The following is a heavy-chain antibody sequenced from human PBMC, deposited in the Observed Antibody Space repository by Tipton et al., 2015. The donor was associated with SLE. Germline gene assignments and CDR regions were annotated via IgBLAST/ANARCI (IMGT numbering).Heavy chain of an antibody. Sequence: TLSLTCTVSGGSISSYYWSWIRQPPGKGLEWIGYSYSSGSTNYNPSLKSRVTISVDTSKNQFSLKLSSVTAADTAVYYCARGLAMVRGDSMDYWGQGTLVTVSS. V-gene: IGHV4-4*08. CDR3: ARGLAMVRGDSMDY. J-gene: IGHJ4*02. D-gene: IGHD3-10*01. CDR1: GGSISSYY. CDR2: SYSSGST.